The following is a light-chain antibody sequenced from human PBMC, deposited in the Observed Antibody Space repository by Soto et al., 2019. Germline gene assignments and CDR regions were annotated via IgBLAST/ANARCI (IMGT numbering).Light chain of an antibody. V-gene: IGKV3D-20*01. CDR3: QHYRSLPPMWT. Sequence: EIVLTQSPAALSLSPGELATLSCGASQSFAGNFLAWYQHKPGLAHSLLIYDASIRANGIPDRFSGVASGTDFTLTISRLEPEDSAVSSCQHYRSLPPMWTFGRGTKVEI. CDR1: QSFAGNF. CDR2: DAS. J-gene: IGKJ1*01.